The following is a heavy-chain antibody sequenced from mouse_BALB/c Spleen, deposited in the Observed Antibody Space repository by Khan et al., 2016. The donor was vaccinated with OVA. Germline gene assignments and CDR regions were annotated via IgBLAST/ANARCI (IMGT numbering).Heavy chain of an antibody. V-gene: IGHV1S137*01. CDR3: GRGGGGDRFAY. J-gene: IGHJ3*01. CDR2: VNTYYGDA. CDR1: GYTFTDFT. Sequence: VELVESGAELVRPGVSVKISCKGSGYTFTDFTMHWVKQSHAKSLEWIGVVNTYYGDATYNQKFKGKATMTVDKSSTTAYMELARLTSEDSAIFYCGRGGGGDRFAYWGQGTLVTVSA.